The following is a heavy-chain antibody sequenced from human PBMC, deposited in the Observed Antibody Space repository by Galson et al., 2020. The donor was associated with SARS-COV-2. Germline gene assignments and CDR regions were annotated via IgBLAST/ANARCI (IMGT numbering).Heavy chain of an antibody. CDR2: IWYDGSNK. CDR3: ARDPYIAAAGPRFDY. Sequence: GGSLRLSCAASGFTFSSYGMHWVRQAPGKGLEWVAVIWYDGSNKYYADSVKGRFTISRDNSKNTLYLQMNSLRAEDTAVYYCARDPYIAAAGPRFDYWGQGTLVTVSS. CDR1: GFTFSSYG. V-gene: IGHV3-33*01. D-gene: IGHD6-13*01. J-gene: IGHJ4*02.